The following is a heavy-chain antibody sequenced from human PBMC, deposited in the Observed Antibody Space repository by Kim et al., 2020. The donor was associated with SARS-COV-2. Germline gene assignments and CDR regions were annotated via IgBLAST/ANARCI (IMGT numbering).Heavy chain of an antibody. V-gene: IGHV3-33*05. D-gene: IGHD5-18*01. Sequence: GGSLRLSCEASGFTFSSYGMHWVRQAPGKGLEWVAVISYDGSNKYYADSVKGRFTISRDNSKNTLYLQMNSLRAEDTAVYYCASEDTAMGYYYYGMDVWGQGTTVTVSS. CDR3: ASEDTAMGYYYYGMDV. J-gene: IGHJ6*02. CDR2: ISYDGSNK. CDR1: GFTFSSYG.